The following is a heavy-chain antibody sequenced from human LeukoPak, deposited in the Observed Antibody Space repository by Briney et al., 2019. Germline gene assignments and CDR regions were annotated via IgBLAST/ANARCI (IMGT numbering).Heavy chain of an antibody. D-gene: IGHD3-10*01. CDR2: ISSSSSYI. CDR1: GFTFSSYS. Sequence: PGGSLRLSCAASGFTFSSYSMNWVRQAPGKGLECVSSISSSSSYIYYADSVKGRFTISRDNAKNSLYLQMNSLRAEDTAVYYCARESVVRRPLDYWGQGTLVTVSS. J-gene: IGHJ4*02. CDR3: ARESVVRRPLDY. V-gene: IGHV3-21*01.